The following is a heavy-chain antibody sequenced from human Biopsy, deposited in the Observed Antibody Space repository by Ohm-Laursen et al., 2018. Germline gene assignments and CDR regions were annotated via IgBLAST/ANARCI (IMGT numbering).Heavy chain of an antibody. J-gene: IGHJ6*02. CDR2: ITSRTSST. V-gene: IGHV3-11*06. CDR3: ARWYGDLFYYYNGMDV. D-gene: IGHD3-10*01. Sequence: GSLRLSCAASGFTFSDYFMSWVRQAPGKGLEWVSSITSRTSSTYYADSVKGRVTISRDNANNSVSLQMNNLRVDDTAVYYCARWYGDLFYYYNGMDVWGQGTTVTVSS. CDR1: GFTFSDYF.